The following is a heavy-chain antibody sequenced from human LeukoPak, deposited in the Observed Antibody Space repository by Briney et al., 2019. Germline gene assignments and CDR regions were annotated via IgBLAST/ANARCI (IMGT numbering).Heavy chain of an antibody. Sequence: PSETLSLTCAVYGGSFSGYYWSWIRQPPGKGLEWIGEINHSGSTNYNPSLKSRVTTSVDTSKNQFSLKLSSVTAADTAVYYCARYSSSPTYFDYWGQGTLVTVSS. V-gene: IGHV4-34*01. D-gene: IGHD6-13*01. J-gene: IGHJ4*02. CDR1: GGSFSGYY. CDR3: ARYSSSPTYFDY. CDR2: INHSGST.